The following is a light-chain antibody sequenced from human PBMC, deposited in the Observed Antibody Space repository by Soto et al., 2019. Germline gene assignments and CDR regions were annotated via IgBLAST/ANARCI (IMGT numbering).Light chain of an antibody. Sequence: EIVLTQSPGTLSLSPGERATLSCRASQSVTSTSLAWYQQKPGQAPRLLIFGASNRATGIPDRFSGSGSRTDFTLTISRLEPEDFAVYYCQQYATSPLTFGQGTKVDIK. CDR2: GAS. V-gene: IGKV3-20*01. CDR1: QSVTSTS. J-gene: IGKJ1*01. CDR3: QQYATSPLT.